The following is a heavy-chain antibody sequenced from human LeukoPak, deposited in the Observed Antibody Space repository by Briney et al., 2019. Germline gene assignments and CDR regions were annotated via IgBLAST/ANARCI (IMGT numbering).Heavy chain of an antibody. CDR3: ASLPTASDAFDI. CDR2: TYYRSKWYN. CDR1: GDSVSSNSAA. V-gene: IGHV6-1*01. Sequence: SQTLSLTCAISGDSVSSNSAAWNWVRQSPSRGLEWLGRTYYRSKWYNDYAVSVKSLITINPDTSKNQFSLQLNSVTPEDTAVYYCASLPTASDAFDIWGQGTMVTVSS. J-gene: IGHJ3*02. D-gene: IGHD2-21*02.